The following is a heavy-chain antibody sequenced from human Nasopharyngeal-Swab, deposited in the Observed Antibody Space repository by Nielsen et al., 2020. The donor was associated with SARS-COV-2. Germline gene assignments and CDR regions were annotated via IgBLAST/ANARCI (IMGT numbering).Heavy chain of an antibody. V-gene: IGHV4-59*12. CDR2: FYYSGIT. J-gene: IGHJ4*02. D-gene: IGHD1-26*01. CDR1: GGSISSYY. CDR3: AREVMGGLVDS. Sequence: LRLSCTVSGGSISSYYWSWIRQSPGKGLEWIGYFYYSGITNYNPSLKSRVTILIDTSKNQFSLKLNSVTAADTAVYYCAREVMGGLVDSWGQGTLVTVSS.